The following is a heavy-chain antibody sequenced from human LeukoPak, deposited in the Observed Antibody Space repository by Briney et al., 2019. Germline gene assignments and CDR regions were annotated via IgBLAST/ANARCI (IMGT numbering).Heavy chain of an antibody. J-gene: IGHJ4*02. D-gene: IGHD4-11*01. CDR1: GITFTNYW. V-gene: IGHV3-74*01. CDR2: INMVGSHT. CDR3: ATDDYRGMGY. Sequence: SGGSLRLSCTASGITFTNYWMHWVRQAPGKGLVWVSHINMVGSHTTYADSVKGQFTISRDNAKSTLYLQLNSLRAEDTAVYYCATDDYRGMGYWGQGTLVTVSS.